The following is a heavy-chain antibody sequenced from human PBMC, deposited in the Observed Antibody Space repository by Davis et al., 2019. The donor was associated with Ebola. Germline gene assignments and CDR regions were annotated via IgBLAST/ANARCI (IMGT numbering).Heavy chain of an antibody. D-gene: IGHD3-16*01. V-gene: IGHV3-74*01. CDR1: GFTFSSYW. Sequence: GESLKISCAASGFTFSSYWMHWVRQAPGKGLVWVSRINSDGSSTSYADSVKGRFTISRDNAKNTLYLQMNSLRAEDTAVYYCARPLSTFSMDVWGQGTTVTVSS. CDR3: ARPLSTFSMDV. J-gene: IGHJ6*02. CDR2: INSDGSST.